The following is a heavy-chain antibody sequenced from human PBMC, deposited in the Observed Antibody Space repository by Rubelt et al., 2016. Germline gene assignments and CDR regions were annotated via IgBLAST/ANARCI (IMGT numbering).Heavy chain of an antibody. J-gene: IGHJ4*02. CDR1: GYTFTSYG. Sequence: QVQLVQSGAEVKKPGASVKVSCKASGYTFTSYGISWVRQAPGQGLEWMGWISAYNGNTNYAQRLQGRVTRTTHTSTSTAYMELRSLRSDEAAVYYCARDPLPVRGVIMTPTHWGQGTLVTVSS. CDR2: ISAYNGNT. D-gene: IGHD3-10*01. CDR3: ARDPLPVRGVIMTPTH. V-gene: IGHV1-18*01.